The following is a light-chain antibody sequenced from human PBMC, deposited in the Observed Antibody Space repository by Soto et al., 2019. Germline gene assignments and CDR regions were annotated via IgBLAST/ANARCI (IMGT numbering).Light chain of an antibody. Sequence: DIQMTQSPSTLSASVGDRVTITCRASQSISSWLGWYQQKPGKAPKLLIYDASSLERGVPSRFSGSGSGTEFTLTISSLQPDDFATYYCQQYNSYPWTFGQGTKVEIK. CDR2: DAS. CDR3: QQYNSYPWT. CDR1: QSISSW. J-gene: IGKJ1*01. V-gene: IGKV1-5*01.